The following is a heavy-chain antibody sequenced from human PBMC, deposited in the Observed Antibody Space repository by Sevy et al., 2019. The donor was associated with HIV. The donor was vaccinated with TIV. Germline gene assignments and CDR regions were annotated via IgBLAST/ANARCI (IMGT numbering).Heavy chain of an antibody. Sequence: GGSLRLSCVASGFTFTNAWMDWVRQAPGKGLEWVGRIKSKTDGETTAYAAPVKGRFSISRDDSKNTLYLQMNSLKTEDTAVYYCTTKAPIEAVGTDYWGQGTLVTVSS. D-gene: IGHD6-13*01. CDR3: TTKAPIEAVGTDY. J-gene: IGHJ4*02. V-gene: IGHV3-15*07. CDR2: IKSKTDGETT. CDR1: GFTFTNAW.